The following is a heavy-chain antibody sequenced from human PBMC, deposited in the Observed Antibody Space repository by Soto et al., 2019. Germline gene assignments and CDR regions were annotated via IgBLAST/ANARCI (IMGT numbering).Heavy chain of an antibody. J-gene: IGHJ4*02. CDR1: DGAITGYY. V-gene: IGHV4-59*01. D-gene: IGHD3-22*01. CDR2: VYNTGSP. Sequence: SETLSLTCTVSDGAITGYYWSWIRQSPGEGLEWIGHVYNTGSPSYNPSLKSRVTMSVDASTNQFSLILTSVTATDTAVYYCAGERLTGSGYFDYWGQGTLVTVSS. CDR3: AGERLTGSGYFDY.